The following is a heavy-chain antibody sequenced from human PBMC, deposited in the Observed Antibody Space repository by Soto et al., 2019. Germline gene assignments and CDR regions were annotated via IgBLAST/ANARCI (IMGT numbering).Heavy chain of an antibody. CDR2: IRQDGGAQ. CDR3: VRGGHGSGSYLGSS. CDR1: GFTFTTYW. D-gene: IGHD3-10*01. J-gene: IGHJ5*02. Sequence: EEQLVESGGGLAQPGGSLRLSCVASGFTFTTYWMSWVRQAPGKGLEWVANIRQDGGAQYYVDSVKGRFTISGDNAKNSVYLQMDSLRVEDTAVYYCVRGGHGSGSYLGSSWGQGILVTVSS. V-gene: IGHV3-7*03.